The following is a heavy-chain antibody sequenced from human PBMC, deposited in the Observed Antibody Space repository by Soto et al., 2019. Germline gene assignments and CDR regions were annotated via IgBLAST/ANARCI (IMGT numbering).Heavy chain of an antibody. V-gene: IGHV4-4*02. Sequence: PSETLSLTCAVSGGSISSSNWWSWVRQPPGKGLEWIGEIYHSGSTNYNPSLKSRVTISVDKSKNQFSLKLSSVTAADTAVYYCATKVGATTGDCIDYWGQGTLVTVSS. CDR3: ATKVGATTGDCIDY. CDR1: GGSISSSNW. D-gene: IGHD1-26*01. J-gene: IGHJ4*02. CDR2: IYHSGST.